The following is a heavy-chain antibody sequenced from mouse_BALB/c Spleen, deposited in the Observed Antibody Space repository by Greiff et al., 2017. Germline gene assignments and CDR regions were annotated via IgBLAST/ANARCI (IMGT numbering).Heavy chain of an antibody. CDR1: GYTFTSYY. J-gene: IGHJ3*01. CDR3: TRDGNYRAWFAY. CDR2: INPSNGGT. D-gene: IGHD2-1*01. V-gene: IGHV1S81*02. Sequence: QVTLKESGAELVKPGASVKLSCKASGYTFTSYYMYWVKQRPGQGLEWIGEINPSNGGTNFNEKFKSKATLTVDKSSSTAYMQLSSLTSEDSAVYYCTRDGNYRAWFAYWGQGTLVTVSA.